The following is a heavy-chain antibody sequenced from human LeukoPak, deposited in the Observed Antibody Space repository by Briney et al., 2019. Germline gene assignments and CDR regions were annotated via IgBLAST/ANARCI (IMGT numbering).Heavy chain of an antibody. CDR1: GFTFSSYC. D-gene: IGHD4-17*01. CDR2: INSDWRST. Sequence: PGVSLRLSCAASGFTFSSYCMHGVRQAPAKGLVWVSRINSDWRSTSYADSVKGRFTIPRDNAKNTLYLQMNGLRAEDTAVYYCARDPNGDYIGAFDMWGRGTLVTVSS. V-gene: IGHV3-74*01. CDR3: ARDPNGDYIGAFDM. J-gene: IGHJ3*02.